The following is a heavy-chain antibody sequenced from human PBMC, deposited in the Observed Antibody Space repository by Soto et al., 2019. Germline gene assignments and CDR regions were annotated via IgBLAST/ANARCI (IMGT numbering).Heavy chain of an antibody. D-gene: IGHD5-12*01. Sequence: VEVSCKASGGTFSSYAISWVRQAPGQGLEWMGGIIPIFGTANYAQKFQGRVTITADESTSTAYMELSSLRSEDTAVYYCAGWEMATFSYYYYGMDVWGQGTTVTVSS. CDR3: AGWEMATFSYYYYGMDV. CDR1: GGTFSSYA. CDR2: IIPIFGTA. J-gene: IGHJ6*02. V-gene: IGHV1-69*13.